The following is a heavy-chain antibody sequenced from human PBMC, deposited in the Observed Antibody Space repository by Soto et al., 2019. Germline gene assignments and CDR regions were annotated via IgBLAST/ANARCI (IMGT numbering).Heavy chain of an antibody. CDR3: AHIDIQDYCSGGSGYSGFDY. J-gene: IGHJ4*02. D-gene: IGHD2-15*01. CDR2: IYWDDDK. Sequence: QITLKESGPTLVKPTQTLTLTCTFSGFSLSTSGVGVGWIRQPPGKALEWLALIYWDDDKRYSPSLKSRLTSTKDTSKNQVVLTMTNMDPVDTATYYCAHIDIQDYCSGGSGYSGFDYWGQGTLVTVSS. V-gene: IGHV2-5*02. CDR1: GFSLSTSGVG.